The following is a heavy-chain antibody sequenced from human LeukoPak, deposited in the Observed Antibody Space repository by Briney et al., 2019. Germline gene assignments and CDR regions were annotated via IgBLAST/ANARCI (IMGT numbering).Heavy chain of an antibody. CDR1: GFTFSSYW. V-gene: IGHV3-21*01. Sequence: GGSLRLSCAASGFTFSSYWMNWVRQAPGKGLEWVSSISSSSSYIYYADSVKGRFTISRDNAKNSLYLQMNSLRAEDTAVYYCARVKWLVRADYGMDVWGQGTTVTVSS. J-gene: IGHJ6*02. CDR3: ARVKWLVRADYGMDV. CDR2: ISSSSSYI. D-gene: IGHD6-19*01.